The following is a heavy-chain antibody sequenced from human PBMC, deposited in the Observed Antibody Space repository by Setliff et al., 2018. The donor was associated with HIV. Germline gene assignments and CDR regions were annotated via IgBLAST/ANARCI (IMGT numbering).Heavy chain of an antibody. D-gene: IGHD3-10*01. CDR2: IYYTGST. CDR3: ARSIYGSGTYPLDV. V-gene: IGHV4-4*07. Sequence: NPSETLSLTCNYSGDSFSGYHWNWIRQPAGKGLEWLGRIYYTGSTEYNPSLKSRLTMSMDTSKDQFSPRLVSLTTADTAVYYCARSIYGSGTYPLDVWGPGTLVTVSS. J-gene: IGHJ4*02. CDR1: GDSFSGYH.